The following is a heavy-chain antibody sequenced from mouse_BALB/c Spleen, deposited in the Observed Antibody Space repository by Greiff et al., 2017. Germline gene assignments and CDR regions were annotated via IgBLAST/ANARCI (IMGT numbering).Heavy chain of an antibody. J-gene: IGHJ3*01. CDR1: GFTFSSYA. V-gene: IGHV5-6-5*01. CDR3: ARGPFYYGSSPAWFAY. CDR2: ISSGGST. D-gene: IGHD1-1*01. Sequence: EVKLVESGGGLVKPGGSLKLSCAASGFTFSSYAMSWVRQTPEKRLEWVASISSGGSTYYPDSVKGRFTFSRDNARNILYLQMSSLRSEDTAMYYCARGPFYYGSSPAWFAYWGQGTLVTVSA.